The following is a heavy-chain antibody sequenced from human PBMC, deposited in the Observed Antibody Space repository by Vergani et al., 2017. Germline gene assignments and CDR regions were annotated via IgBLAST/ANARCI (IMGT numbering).Heavy chain of an antibody. CDR1: GYTFTSYA. CDR3: ARDGVRAVAGNYYYYGMDV. CDR2: INAGNGNT. J-gene: IGHJ6*02. V-gene: IGHV1-3*01. Sequence: QVQLVPSGAEVKKPGASVKVSCKASGYTFTSYAMHWVRQAPGQRLEWMGWINAGNGNTKYAQKLQGRVTMTTDTSTSTAYMELRSLRSDDTAVYYCARDGVRAVAGNYYYYGMDVWGQGP. D-gene: IGHD6-19*01.